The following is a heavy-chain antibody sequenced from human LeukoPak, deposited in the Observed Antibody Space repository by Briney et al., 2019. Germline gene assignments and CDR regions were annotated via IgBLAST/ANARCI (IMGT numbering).Heavy chain of an antibody. Sequence: PGGSLRLSCAASGFTFSSFGMHWVRQAPGKGLEWVSAVRDSGSTTFYADSVKGRFAISRDNSRNTLFLQMNSLRADDTAVYYCARPGCGGNCYYRMDVWGKGTTVTVSS. J-gene: IGHJ6*04. CDR1: GFTFSSFG. V-gene: IGHV3-23*01. D-gene: IGHD2-21*01. CDR3: ARPGCGGNCYYRMDV. CDR2: VRDSGSTT.